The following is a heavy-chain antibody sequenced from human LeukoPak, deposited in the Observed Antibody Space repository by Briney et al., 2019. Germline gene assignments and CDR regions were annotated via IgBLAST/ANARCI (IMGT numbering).Heavy chain of an antibody. J-gene: IGHJ5*02. CDR1: GGSISSGNCY. CDR3: ARGLRVFGVVTTRFDP. Sequence: SETLSLTCTVSGGSISSGNCYWSWIRQPAGKGLEWIGRLYTSGSTNYNPSLKSRVTISIDTSKNQFSLKLSSVTAADTAVYYCARGLRVFGVVTTRFDPWGQGTLVTVSS. CDR2: LYTSGST. V-gene: IGHV4-61*02. D-gene: IGHD3-3*01.